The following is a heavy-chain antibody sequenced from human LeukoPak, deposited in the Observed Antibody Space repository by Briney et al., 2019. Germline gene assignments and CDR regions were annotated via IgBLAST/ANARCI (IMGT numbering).Heavy chain of an antibody. J-gene: IGHJ4*02. V-gene: IGHV4-4*02. Sequence: PSETLSLTCTVSGGSISSNNWWIWVRQSPEKGLEWIGEIYHDGSTNYNPSLKSRVTISMDKSKNQLSLKLNFVTAADTAVYYCARDRGGYTYSHDYWGQGTLVTVSS. D-gene: IGHD5-18*01. CDR3: ARDRGGYTYSHDY. CDR1: GGSISSNNW. CDR2: IYHDGST.